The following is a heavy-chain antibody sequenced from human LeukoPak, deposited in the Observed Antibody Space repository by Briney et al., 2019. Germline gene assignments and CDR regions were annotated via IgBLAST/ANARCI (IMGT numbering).Heavy chain of an antibody. J-gene: IGHJ4*02. V-gene: IGHV1-2*02. Sequence: ASAKVSCKVSGYTVTGYYIHWVRQAPGQGLEWMGWLNPNTGVTNYPQKFQGRVTMTRDTSINTAYMDLSTLRSDDTAVYYCATAPGSYYHFDHWGQGTLVTVSS. CDR2: LNPNTGVT. D-gene: IGHD1-26*01. CDR3: ATAPGSYYHFDH. CDR1: GYTVTGYY.